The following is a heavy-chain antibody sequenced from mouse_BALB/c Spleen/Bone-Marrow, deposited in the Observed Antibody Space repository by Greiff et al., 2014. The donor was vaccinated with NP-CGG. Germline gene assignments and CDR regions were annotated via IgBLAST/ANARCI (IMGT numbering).Heavy chain of an antibody. Sequence: VQLQQSGPGLVAPSQSLSITCTVSGFSLTGYGVNWVRQPPGKGLEWLGMIWDDGSTEYNSAHKTRLSISKDNSKSQVFLKMNSRQTDDAAGYYCAKTLGHYAMDYWGQGTSVTVSS. V-gene: IGHV2-6-7*01. CDR3: AKTLGHYAMDY. CDR2: IWDDGST. D-gene: IGHD4-1*01. J-gene: IGHJ4*01. CDR1: GFSLTGYG.